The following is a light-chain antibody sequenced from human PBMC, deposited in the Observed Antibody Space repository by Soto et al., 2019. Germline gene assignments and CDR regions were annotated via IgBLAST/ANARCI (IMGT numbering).Light chain of an antibody. CDR1: QSVSSSY. V-gene: IGKV3-20*01. J-gene: IGKJ2*01. CDR2: GAS. Sequence: EIVLTQSPGTLSLSPGERATLSCRASQSVSSSYLAWYQKKPGQAPRLLIYGASSRATGIPDRFSGSGSGTDFTLTISRLEPEDFAVYYCQQYGSSPVPFGQGTKLEIK. CDR3: QQYGSSPVP.